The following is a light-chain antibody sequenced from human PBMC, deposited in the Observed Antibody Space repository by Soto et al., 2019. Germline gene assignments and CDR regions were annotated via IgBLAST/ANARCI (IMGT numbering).Light chain of an antibody. V-gene: IGKV3-15*01. J-gene: IGKJ1*01. CDR1: QSIRSY. Sequence: EVEMTQSPGTLSVSPGERATLSCRASQSIRSYLAWYQQKLGQAPRLLIHGASTRATGIPARFSGSGSGTEFTLTINRLQSEDFAVYYCQQYNDWPRTFGQGTKVEIK. CDR3: QQYNDWPRT. CDR2: GAS.